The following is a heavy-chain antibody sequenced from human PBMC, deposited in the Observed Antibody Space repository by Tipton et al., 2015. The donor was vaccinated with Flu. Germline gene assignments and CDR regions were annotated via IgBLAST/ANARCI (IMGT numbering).Heavy chain of an antibody. CDR1: GGSISSSSYY. CDR3: ARGVGSFDY. D-gene: IGHD1-26*01. CDR2: IYYSGST. Sequence: LRLSCTVSGGSISSSSYYWGWIRQPPGKGLEWIGSIYYSGSTYYNPSLKSRVTISVDTSKNQFSLKLSSVTAADTAVYYCARGVGSFDYWGQGTLVTVSS. J-gene: IGHJ4*02. V-gene: IGHV4-39*07.